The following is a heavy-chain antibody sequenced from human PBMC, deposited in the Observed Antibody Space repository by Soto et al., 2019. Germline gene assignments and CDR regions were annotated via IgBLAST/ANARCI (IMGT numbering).Heavy chain of an antibody. Sequence: SETLSLTCTFSGCSIISYYLCWFRPPAGKVLEWIGRIYTSGSTNYDPFLKCRFTLSVDSSKNQFSLSLCSLSAAVRAVYSRTTDYYESSALGYWGQGTLVT. D-gene: IGHD3-22*01. CDR3: TTDYYESSALGY. V-gene: IGHV4-4*07. J-gene: IGHJ4*02. CDR2: IYTSGST. CDR1: GCSIISYY.